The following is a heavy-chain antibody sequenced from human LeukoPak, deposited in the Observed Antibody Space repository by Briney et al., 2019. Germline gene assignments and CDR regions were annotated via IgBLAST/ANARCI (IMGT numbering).Heavy chain of an antibody. V-gene: IGHV3-21*01. CDR1: GFTFSRHW. J-gene: IGHJ4*02. Sequence: GGSLRLSCAASGFTFSRHWMTWVRQAPGKGLEWVSSISSSSSYIYYADSVKGRFTISRDNAKNSLYLQMNSLRAEDTAVYYCARGDFDYWGQGTLGTVSS. CDR2: ISSSSSYI. CDR3: ARGDFDY.